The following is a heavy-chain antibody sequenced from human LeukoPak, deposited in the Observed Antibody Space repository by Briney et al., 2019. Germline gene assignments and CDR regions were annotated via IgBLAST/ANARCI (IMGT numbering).Heavy chain of an antibody. CDR2: ISYDGSNK. D-gene: IGHD5-12*01. Sequence: GRSLRLSCAASGFTFSSYAMHWVRQAPGKGLEWVAVISYDGSNKYYADSVKGRFTISRDNSKNTLYLQMNSLRVEDTAVYYCVSGRGYIFDDWGQGTLVTVSS. V-gene: IGHV3-30*04. J-gene: IGHJ4*02. CDR1: GFTFSSYA. CDR3: VSGRGYIFDD.